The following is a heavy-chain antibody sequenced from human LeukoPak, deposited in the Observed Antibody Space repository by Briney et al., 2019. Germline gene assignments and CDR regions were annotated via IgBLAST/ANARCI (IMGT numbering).Heavy chain of an antibody. J-gene: IGHJ4*02. D-gene: IGHD3-22*01. CDR3: ARHNPDSSGCYFDY. V-gene: IGHV4-59*08. CDR2: IYYSGST. CDR1: GASISSYY. Sequence: PSETLSLTCSVSGASISSYYWSWIRQPAGKGLEWIGYIYYSGSTNYNPSLKSRVTISVDTSKNQFSLKLSSVTAADTAVYYCARHNPDSSGCYFDYWGQGTLVTVSS.